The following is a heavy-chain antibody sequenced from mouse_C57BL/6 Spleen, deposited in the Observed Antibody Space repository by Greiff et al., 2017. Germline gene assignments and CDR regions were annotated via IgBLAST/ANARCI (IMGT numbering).Heavy chain of an antibody. D-gene: IGHD1-1*01. J-gene: IGHJ1*03. CDR3: ARHITTVARYFDV. V-gene: IGHV1-61*01. CDR1: GYTFTSYW. CDR2: IYPSDSET. Sequence: QVQLKQPGAELVRPGSSVKLSCKASGYTFTSYWMDWVKQRPGQGLEWIGNIYPSDSETHYNQKFKDKATLTVDKSSSTAYMQLRSLTSEDSAVYYCARHITTVARYFDVWVTGTTVTVSS.